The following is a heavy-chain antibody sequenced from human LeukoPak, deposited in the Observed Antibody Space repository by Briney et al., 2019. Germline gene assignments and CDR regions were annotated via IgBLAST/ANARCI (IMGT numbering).Heavy chain of an antibody. V-gene: IGHV3-49*04. Sequence: GGSLRLSCRGSGFTFGDYAVTWVRQAPGKGLQWVGFIRSEEYGGTPDYATSVKGRFTISRENSESIAYLQMNSLRTEDTAVYYCTRALSGWTGYSDFSGQGTLVTVSS. J-gene: IGHJ4*02. D-gene: IGHD6-19*01. CDR2: IRSEEYGGTP. CDR3: TRALSGWTGYSDF. CDR1: GFTFGDYA.